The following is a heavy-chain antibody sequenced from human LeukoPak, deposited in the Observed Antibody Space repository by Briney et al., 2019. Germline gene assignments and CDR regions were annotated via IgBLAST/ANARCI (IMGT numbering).Heavy chain of an antibody. J-gene: IGHJ4*02. CDR2: INPNSGGT. D-gene: IGHD3-22*01. Sequence: ASVKVSCKASGYTFTGYYMHWVRQAPGQGLEWMGWINPNSGGTNYAQKFQGRVTMTRDTSISTAYMELSRLRSDDTAVYYCARDERYDSSGYPFDYWGQGTLVTVSS. CDR1: GYTFTGYY. CDR3: ARDERYDSSGYPFDY. V-gene: IGHV1-2*02.